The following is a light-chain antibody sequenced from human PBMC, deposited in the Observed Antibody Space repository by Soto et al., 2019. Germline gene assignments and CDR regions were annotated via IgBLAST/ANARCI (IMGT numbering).Light chain of an antibody. CDR2: WAS. Sequence: DIVMTQSPDSLAVSLGERATINCKSSQSVLYSSNNKNYLAWYQQKPRQPPKLLIYWASTRESGVPDRFSGSGSGTNFTLTISSLQAEDVAVYYCQQYYNSPRRFGQGTKVEIK. CDR1: QSVLYSSNNKNY. CDR3: QQYYNSPRR. V-gene: IGKV4-1*01. J-gene: IGKJ1*01.